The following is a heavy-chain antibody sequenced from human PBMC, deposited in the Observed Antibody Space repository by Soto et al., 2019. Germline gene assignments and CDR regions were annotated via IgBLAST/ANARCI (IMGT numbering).Heavy chain of an antibody. CDR3: ATLPCIVVNDLCYNVFDL. V-gene: IGHV4-38-2*01. Sequence: LSLTCVVSGFLISSGNYWGWIRKPPGKGLEWIGSTYHGGNTYYKPSLKGRVTISVDVSKNGLSLKLSSVTAADTAVYFCATLPCIVVNDLCYNVFDLWGQGTMVTVSS. J-gene: IGHJ3*01. CDR1: GFLISSGNY. D-gene: IGHD2-8*01. CDR2: TYHGGNT.